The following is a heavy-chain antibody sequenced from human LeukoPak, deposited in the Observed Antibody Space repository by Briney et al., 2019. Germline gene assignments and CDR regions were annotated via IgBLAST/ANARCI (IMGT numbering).Heavy chain of an antibody. D-gene: IGHD2-21*01. Sequence: SQTLSLTCAISGDSVSSNSGAWHWIRQSPSRGLEWLGRTFYRSKWYNEYAVSVKSRLTINPDTSKSQFSLQLNSVTPEDTAVYYCARDCGGTYGSYYFDYWGQGALVTVPS. J-gene: IGHJ4*02. CDR3: ARDCGGTYGSYYFDY. CDR1: GDSVSSNSGA. CDR2: TFYRSKWYN. V-gene: IGHV6-1*01.